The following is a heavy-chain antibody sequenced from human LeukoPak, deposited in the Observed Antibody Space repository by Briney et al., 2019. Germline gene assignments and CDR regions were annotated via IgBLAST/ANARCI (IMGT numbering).Heavy chain of an antibody. Sequence: GGSLRLSCAASGFTFSSYSMNWVRQAPGKGLEGVSYISSSSSTIYYADSVKGRFTISRDNAKNSLYLQMNSLRAEDTAVYYCARDLGGSYHHYWGQGTLVTVSS. CDR2: ISSSSSTI. CDR3: ARDLGGSYHHY. D-gene: IGHD1-26*01. V-gene: IGHV3-48*01. CDR1: GFTFSSYS. J-gene: IGHJ4*02.